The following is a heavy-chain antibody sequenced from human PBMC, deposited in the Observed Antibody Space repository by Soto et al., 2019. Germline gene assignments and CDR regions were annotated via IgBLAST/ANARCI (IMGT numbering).Heavy chain of an antibody. Sequence: LSLTCDVSVEPMTGGYYWGWIRQSPGKGLEWIGSIYYGGTTYYNPSLRSRLAISIDTSKNQLSLRLSSVTAADTALYYCAREWYYFDFWGQGTLVTVSS. V-gene: IGHV4-38-2*02. D-gene: IGHD2-15*01. CDR3: AREWYYFDF. J-gene: IGHJ4*02. CDR2: IYYGGTT. CDR1: VEPMTGGYY.